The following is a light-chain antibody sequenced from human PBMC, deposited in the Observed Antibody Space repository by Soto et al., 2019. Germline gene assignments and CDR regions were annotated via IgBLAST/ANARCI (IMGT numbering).Light chain of an antibody. V-gene: IGLV1-40*01. CDR1: SSNIGAGYD. CDR2: GNG. Sequence: QSVLTQPPSVSGAPGQRVTISCTGSSSNIGAGYDVHWYQQLPGTAPKLLIYGNGNRPSGVPYRFSGSKSGTSASLAITGIQAEDEADYYCQSYDSSLSGWVFGGGTKLTVL. CDR3: QSYDSSLSGWV. J-gene: IGLJ3*02.